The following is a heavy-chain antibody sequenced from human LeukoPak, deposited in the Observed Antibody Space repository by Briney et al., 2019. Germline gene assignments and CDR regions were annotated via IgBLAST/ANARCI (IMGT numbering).Heavy chain of an antibody. CDR3: APGIAAAGTIGHGGFDAFDI. CDR2: INLNIGGT. Sequence: ASVKVSCKASGYTFTGYYMHWVRQPPGQGLEWRGWINLNIGGTNYAQKFQGRVTMTRDTSISTAYMELSRLRSDDTAVYYCAPGIAAAGTIGHGGFDAFDIWGQGTMVTVSS. D-gene: IGHD6-13*01. J-gene: IGHJ3*02. CDR1: GYTFTGYY. V-gene: IGHV1-2*02.